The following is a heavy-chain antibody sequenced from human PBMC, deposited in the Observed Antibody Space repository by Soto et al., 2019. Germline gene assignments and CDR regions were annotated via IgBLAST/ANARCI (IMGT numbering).Heavy chain of an antibody. D-gene: IGHD2-8*01. CDR3: ARDAIVLMGYAHRSYYYGMDG. CDR1: GFTFSSYW. Sequence: PVGSLRLSCAASGFTFSSYWMSWVRQAPGKGLEWVANIKQDGSEKYYVDSVKGRFTISRDNAKNSLYLQMNSLRAEDTAVYYCARDAIVLMGYAHRSYYYGMDGWGQGITVTGSS. V-gene: IGHV3-7*01. J-gene: IGHJ6*02. CDR2: IKQDGSEK.